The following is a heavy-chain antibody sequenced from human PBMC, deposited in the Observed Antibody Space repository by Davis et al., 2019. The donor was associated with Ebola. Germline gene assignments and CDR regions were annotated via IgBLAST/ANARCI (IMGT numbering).Heavy chain of an antibody. D-gene: IGHD3-22*01. V-gene: IGHV5-51*01. CDR2: IYPGDSDT. CDR3: ARAPYYYDVSGFYVDR. J-gene: IGHJ4*02. Sequence: GESLKISCHDSGNSFTSHWIAWVRQMPGKGLEWMGIIYPGDSDTRYIPSFLGQVIFSADKSMSTAYLQWSSLKASDTDTYYCARAPYYYDVSGFYVDRWGQGTLVTVSS. CDR1: GNSFTSHW.